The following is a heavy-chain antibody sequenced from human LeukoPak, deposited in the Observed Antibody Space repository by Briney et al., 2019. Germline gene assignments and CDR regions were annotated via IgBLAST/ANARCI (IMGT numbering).Heavy chain of an antibody. CDR3: ANGLAGYYVSSS. J-gene: IGHJ4*02. CDR1: GFTFSDYY. V-gene: IGHV3-11*03. Sequence: GGSLRLSCAASGFTFSDYYMSWSRQAPGKGLEWGSYISSSSSYTNHANSVKGRFTISRDNTKNALYLQMNSLRVEDTAVYYCANGLAGYYVSSSWGQGTLVTVSS. D-gene: IGHD3-10*02. CDR2: ISSSSSYT.